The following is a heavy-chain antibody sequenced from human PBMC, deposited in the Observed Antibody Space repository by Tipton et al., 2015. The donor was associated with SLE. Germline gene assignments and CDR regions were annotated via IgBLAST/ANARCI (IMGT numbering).Heavy chain of an antibody. CDR2: VTNNGNT. V-gene: IGHV4-39*01. CDR3: AGAVGSAAGMRDY. CDR1: GGSIHGSRYY. D-gene: IGHD6-13*01. J-gene: IGHJ4*02. Sequence: TLSLTWTVSGGSIHGSRYYWDWVRPPPGKGPEWIGRVTNNGNTYYIPSLPSRVTMSVDTSKNQFFLELSSVTAADTAVYYCAGAVGSAAGMRDYWGQGTLVTVSS.